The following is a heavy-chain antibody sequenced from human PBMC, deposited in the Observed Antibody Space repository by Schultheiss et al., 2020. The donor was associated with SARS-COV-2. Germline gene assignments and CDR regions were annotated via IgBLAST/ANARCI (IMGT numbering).Heavy chain of an antibody. Sequence: SETLSLTCAVYGGSFSGYYWSWIRQPPGKGLEWIGEINHSGSTNYNPSLKSRVTISVDTSKNQFSLNLSSVTAADTAVYYCARDKLDDYGDYVSAFDIWGQGTMVTVSS. V-gene: IGHV4-34*01. CDR1: GGSFSGYY. J-gene: IGHJ3*02. D-gene: IGHD4-17*01. CDR3: ARDKLDDYGDYVSAFDI. CDR2: INHSGST.